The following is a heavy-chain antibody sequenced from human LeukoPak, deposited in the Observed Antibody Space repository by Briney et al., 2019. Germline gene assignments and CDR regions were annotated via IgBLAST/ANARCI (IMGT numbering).Heavy chain of an antibody. V-gene: IGHV3-48*01. CDR1: GFTFSSYG. D-gene: IGHD6-19*01. CDR2: ISNGGSTT. CDR3: ARVRSGWYVDY. J-gene: IGHJ4*02. Sequence: GSLRLSCAASGFTFSSYGMNWVRQAPGKGLEWVSYISNGGSTTYYADSVKGRFTISRDNAKNSLYLQMNSLRADDTAVYYCARVRSGWYVDYWGQGTLVTVSS.